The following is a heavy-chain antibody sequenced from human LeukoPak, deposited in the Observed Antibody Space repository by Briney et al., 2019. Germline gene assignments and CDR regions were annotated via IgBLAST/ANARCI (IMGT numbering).Heavy chain of an antibody. CDR3: ARQMVRGVIRGFDY. CDR1: GFTFSSYS. J-gene: IGHJ4*02. CDR2: ISSSSSYI. D-gene: IGHD3-10*01. Sequence: PGGSLRLSCAASGFTFSSYSMNWVRQAPGKGLEWVSSISSSSSYIYYADSVKGRFTISRDNAKNSLHLQMNSLRAEDTAVYYCARQMVRGVIRGFDYWGQGTLVTVSS. V-gene: IGHV3-21*01.